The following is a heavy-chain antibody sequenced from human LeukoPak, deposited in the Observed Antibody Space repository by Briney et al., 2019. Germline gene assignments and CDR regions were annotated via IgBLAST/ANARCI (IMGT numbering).Heavy chain of an antibody. CDR1: GFTFSSYG. D-gene: IGHD2-2*01. V-gene: IGHV3-30*18. CDR2: ISYDGSNK. J-gene: IGHJ6*01. CDR3: AKVDCSSTSCYYYYYGIDV. Sequence: GGSLRLSCAASGFTFSSYGMHWVRQAPGKGLEWVAVISYDGSNKYYADSVKGRFTISRDNSKNTLYLQMNSLRAEDTAVYYCAKVDCSSTSCYYYYYGIDVWGQGTTVTVSS.